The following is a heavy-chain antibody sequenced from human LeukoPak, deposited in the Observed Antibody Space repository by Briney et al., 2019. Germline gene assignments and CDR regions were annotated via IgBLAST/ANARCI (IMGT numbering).Heavy chain of an antibody. Sequence: GGSLRLSCAASGFTFSDYYMNWVRQAPGKGLEWVSVIYSGGSTYYADSVKGRFTISRDNSKNTVYLQMNSLRAEDTAVYYCARDPSWVAAWGQGTLVTVSS. CDR1: GFTFSDYY. CDR3: ARDPSWVAA. V-gene: IGHV3-66*01. J-gene: IGHJ5*02. CDR2: IYSGGST. D-gene: IGHD2-2*01.